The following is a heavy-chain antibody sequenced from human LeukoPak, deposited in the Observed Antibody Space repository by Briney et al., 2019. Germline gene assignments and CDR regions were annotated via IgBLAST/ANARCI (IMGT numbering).Heavy chain of an antibody. J-gene: IGHJ4*02. D-gene: IGHD2/OR15-2a*01. V-gene: IGHV3-30-3*01. CDR1: GFTFSSYA. Sequence: PGGSLRLSCAASGFTFSSYAMHWVRQAPGKGLEWVAVISYDGSNKYYADSVKGRFTISRDNSKNTLYLQMNSLRVEDTAVYYCARPYSMDPGSLDYWGQGTLVTVSS. CDR3: ARPYSMDPGSLDY. CDR2: ISYDGSNK.